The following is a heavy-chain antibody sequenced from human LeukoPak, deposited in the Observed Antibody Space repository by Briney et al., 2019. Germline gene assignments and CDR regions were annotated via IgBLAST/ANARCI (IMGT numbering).Heavy chain of an antibody. CDR1: GESSSNYY. CDR2: IYNTGST. CDR3: ASGDYSIFDS. J-gene: IGHJ4*02. V-gene: IGHV4-4*07. D-gene: IGHD4-11*01. Sequence: SETLSLTCSVSGESSSNYYWSWIRQPAGKGLEWIGRIYNTGSTNYNPSLKSRVTMSVDTSKNQFSLKLSSVTAADTAVYYCASGDYSIFDSRGQGTLVTVSS.